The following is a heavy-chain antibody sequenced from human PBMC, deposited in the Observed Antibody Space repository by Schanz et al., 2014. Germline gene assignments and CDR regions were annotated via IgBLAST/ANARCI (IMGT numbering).Heavy chain of an antibody. V-gene: IGHV3-33*06. D-gene: IGHD5-12*01. J-gene: IGHJ6*02. CDR2: VCYDGSKK. Sequence: QVQLVESGGGVVQPGRSLRLSCAASGFTFSSYGMHWVRQAPGKGLEWVAVVCYDGSKKYYADSVKGRFTTSRDNSKTTMYLQMNSLRAEDPAVYYCVKDLQRELLRDDHYYGMDVWGQGTTVTVSS. CDR3: VKDLQRELLRDDHYYGMDV. CDR1: GFTFSSYG.